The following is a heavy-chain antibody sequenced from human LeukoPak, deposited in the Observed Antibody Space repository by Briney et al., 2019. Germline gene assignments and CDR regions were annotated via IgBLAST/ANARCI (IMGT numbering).Heavy chain of an antibody. J-gene: IGHJ3*02. CDR3: AGAYCGGDCYAFDI. V-gene: IGHV4-39*01. CDR1: GGSVTSSSYY. CDR2: IYYSGST. D-gene: IGHD2-21*02. Sequence: SETLSLACTVSGGSVTSSSYYWGWIRQPPGKGLEWIGSIYYSGSTYYNPSLKSRVTTSVDTSQNQFSLKLSSVTAADTAIYYCAGAYCGGDCYAFDIWGQGTMVTVSS.